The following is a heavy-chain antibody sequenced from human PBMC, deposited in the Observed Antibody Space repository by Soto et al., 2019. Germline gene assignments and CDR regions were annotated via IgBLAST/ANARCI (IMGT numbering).Heavy chain of an antibody. V-gene: IGHV3-21*01. CDR3: ARDSLWGDYYMDV. CDR2: ISSSSSYI. D-gene: IGHD3-16*01. Sequence: GGSLRLSCAASGFTFSSYSMNWVRQAPGKGLEWVSSISSSSSYIYYADSVKGRFTISRDNAKNSLYLQMNSLRAEDTAVYYCARDSLWGDYYMDVWGKGTTVTVSS. J-gene: IGHJ6*03. CDR1: GFTFSSYS.